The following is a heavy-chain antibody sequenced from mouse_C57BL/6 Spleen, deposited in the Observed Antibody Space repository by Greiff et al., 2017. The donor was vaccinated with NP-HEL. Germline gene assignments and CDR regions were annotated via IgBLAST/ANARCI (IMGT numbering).Heavy chain of an antibody. CDR2: IYPGNSDT. CDR1: GYTFTSYW. Sequence: EVQLQQSGTVLARPGASVKMSCKTSGYTFTSYWMHWVKQRPGQGLEWIGAIYPGNSDTSYNQKFKGKAKLTAVTSASTAYMELSSLTNEDSAVYYCTSAPLRGSSYYFDYWGQGTTLTVSS. J-gene: IGHJ2*01. V-gene: IGHV1-5*01. D-gene: IGHD1-1*01. CDR3: TSAPLRGSSYYFDY.